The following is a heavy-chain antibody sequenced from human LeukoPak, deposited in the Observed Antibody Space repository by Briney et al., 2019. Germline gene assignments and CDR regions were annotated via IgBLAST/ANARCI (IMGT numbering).Heavy chain of an antibody. D-gene: IGHD6-19*01. V-gene: IGHV3-66*01. J-gene: IGHJ4*02. CDR1: GFTVSNNY. CDR2: IYPAGNT. Sequence: GRSLRLSCGAAGFTVSNNYMHWVRQAPGKGLEWVSVIYPAGNTYYTDSVKSRFSISRDNSKNTLYLQMSSLRAEDTAVYYCARDQDLTVAGSLDHWGQGTLVTVSS. CDR3: ARDQDLTVAGSLDH.